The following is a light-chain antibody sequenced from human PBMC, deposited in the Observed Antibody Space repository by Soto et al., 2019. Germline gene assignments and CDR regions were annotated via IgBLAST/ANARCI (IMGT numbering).Light chain of an antibody. CDR1: QSVSSSY. CDR3: QQYGSSPLT. V-gene: IGKV3D-20*01. CDR2: DAS. J-gene: IGKJ4*01. Sequence: EIVLTQSPAPLSLSPGERATLSCGASQSVSSSYLDWYQQKPGQAPRLLLYDASSRATGIPDRFSGSGSGTDFTLTISRLEPEDLAVYYCQQYGSSPLTFGGGTKVEIK.